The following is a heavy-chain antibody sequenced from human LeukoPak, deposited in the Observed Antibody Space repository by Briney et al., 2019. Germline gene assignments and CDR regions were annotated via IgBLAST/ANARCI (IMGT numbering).Heavy chain of an antibody. D-gene: IGHD2-2*01. V-gene: IGHV1-46*01. CDR3: ARERAYCSSTSCRGKSDRFDP. CDR1: GYTFSSYY. Sequence: ASVKVSCKASGYTFSSYYMHWVRQAPGQGLEWMGIINPSGGRTSYAQKFQGRVTMTRDTSTSTVYMELSSLRSEDTAVYYCARERAYCSSTSCRGKSDRFDPWGQGTLVTVSS. CDR2: INPSGGRT. J-gene: IGHJ5*02.